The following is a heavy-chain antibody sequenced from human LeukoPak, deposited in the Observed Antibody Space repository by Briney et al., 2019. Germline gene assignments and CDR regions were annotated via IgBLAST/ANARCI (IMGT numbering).Heavy chain of an antibody. V-gene: IGHV4-4*07. CDR2: IYTSGST. J-gene: IGHJ4*02. D-gene: IGHD3-22*01. CDR1: GGSISSYY. CDR3: AREGARQWFYYFDY. Sequence: KPSETLSLTCTVSGGSISSYYWSWIRQPAGKGLEWIGRIYTSGSTNYNPSLKSRVTMSVDTSKNQFSLKLSSVTAADTAVYYCAREGARQWFYYFDYWGQGTLVTVSS.